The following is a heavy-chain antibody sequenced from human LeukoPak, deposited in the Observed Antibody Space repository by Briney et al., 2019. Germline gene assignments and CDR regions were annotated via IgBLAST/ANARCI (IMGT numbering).Heavy chain of an antibody. D-gene: IGHD6-6*01. Sequence: GASVKVSCKASGYTFTGYYMHWVQQAPGQGLEWMGWINPNSGGTNYAQKFQGRVTMTRDTSISTAYMELSRLRSDDTAVYYCARGIAARPDVFDYWGQGTLVTVSS. CDR2: INPNSGGT. J-gene: IGHJ4*02. CDR3: ARGIAARPDVFDY. V-gene: IGHV1-2*02. CDR1: GYTFTGYY.